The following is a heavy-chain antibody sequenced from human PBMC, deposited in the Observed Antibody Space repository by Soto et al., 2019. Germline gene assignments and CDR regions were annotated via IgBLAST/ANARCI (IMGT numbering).Heavy chain of an antibody. CDR2: IYYSGST. CDR3: ARPLFGWGIWFDP. J-gene: IGHJ5*02. CDR1: GGYISSYD. D-gene: IGHD3-10*02. Sequence: SETLSLTCTVAGGYISSYDWSWIRQPPGKGLEWIGYIYYSGSTNYNPSLKSRVTISVDTSKNQFSLKLSSVTAADTAVYYCARPLFGWGIWFDPWGQGTLVTVSS. V-gene: IGHV4-59*01.